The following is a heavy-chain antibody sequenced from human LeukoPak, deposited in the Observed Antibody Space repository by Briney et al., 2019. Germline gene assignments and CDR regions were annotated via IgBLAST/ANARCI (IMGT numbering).Heavy chain of an antibody. CDR3: ARSSTGWSHY. V-gene: IGHV4-39*01. CDR2: IYYSGET. Sequence: PSETLSLTCTVSGDSISGSGHHWGWIRQAPGKGLEWIGSIYYSGETCYNPSLKSRVTISVDTSKNQFSLKLSSVTAADTAVHYCARSSTGWSHYWGQGNLVTVSS. CDR1: GDSISGSGHH. J-gene: IGHJ4*02. D-gene: IGHD2-2*01.